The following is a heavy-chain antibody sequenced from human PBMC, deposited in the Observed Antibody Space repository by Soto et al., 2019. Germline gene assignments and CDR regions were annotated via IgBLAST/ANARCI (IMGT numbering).Heavy chain of an antibody. Sequence: QVQLVESGGGVVQPGRSLRLSCAASGFTFSSYAMHWVRQAPGKGLEWVAVISYDGSNKYYADSVKGRFTISRDNSKNTLYLQMNRLRAEDTAVYYCARDPGYSSGWYWGPDPYGMDVW. CDR2: ISYDGSNK. V-gene: IGHV3-30-3*01. J-gene: IGHJ6*01. D-gene: IGHD6-19*01. CDR3: ARDPGYSSGWYWGPDPYGMDV. CDR1: GFTFSSYA.